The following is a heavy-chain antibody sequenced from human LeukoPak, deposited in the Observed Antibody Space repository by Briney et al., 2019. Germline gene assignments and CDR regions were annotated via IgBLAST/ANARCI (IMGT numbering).Heavy chain of an antibody. CDR2: VNPNTGGT. CDR3: ARVRYGSSSFDY. CDR1: GYTFTVSY. D-gene: IGHD6-13*01. Sequence: ASVKVSCKASGYTFTVSYMHWVRPAPGHGLGWMAWVNPNTGGTKYAQKLQGTVTLTRDTSTSTAYMELSTLRYADTAVCTSARVRYGSSSFDYWGQGTLVTVSS. V-gene: IGHV1-2*02. J-gene: IGHJ4*02.